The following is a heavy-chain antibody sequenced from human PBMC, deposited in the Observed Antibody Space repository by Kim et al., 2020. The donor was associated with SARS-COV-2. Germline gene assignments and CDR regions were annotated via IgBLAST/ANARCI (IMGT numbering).Heavy chain of an antibody. CDR3: AKGGAARPFDY. CDR2: T. D-gene: IGHD6-6*01. Sequence: TYYADSVRGRFTISRDNSKNTLYLQMNSLRAEDTAVYYCAKGGAARPFDYWGQGTLVTVSS. V-gene: IGHV3-23*01. J-gene: IGHJ4*02.